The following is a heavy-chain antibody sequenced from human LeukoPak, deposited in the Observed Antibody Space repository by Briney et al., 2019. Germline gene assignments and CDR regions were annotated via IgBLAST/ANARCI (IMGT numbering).Heavy chain of an antibody. J-gene: IGHJ3*02. D-gene: IGHD2-15*01. Sequence: PGGSLRLSCAASGFTFSTYWMHWVRQAPGKGLVWVSRINSDESSTFYAASVKGRFTISRDNAKNTLYLQMNSLRAEDTAVYYCVIYSLDAFDIWGKGTMVTVSS. CDR1: GFTFSTYW. CDR3: VIYSLDAFDI. CDR2: INSDESST. V-gene: IGHV3-74*01.